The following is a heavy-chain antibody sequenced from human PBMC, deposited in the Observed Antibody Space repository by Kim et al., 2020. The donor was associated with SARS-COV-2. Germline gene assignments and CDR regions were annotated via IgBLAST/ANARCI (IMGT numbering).Heavy chain of an antibody. CDR1: GYTLTELS. Sequence: ASVKVSCKVSGYTLTELSMHWVRQAPGKGLEWMGGFDPEDGETIYAQKFQGRVTMTEDTSTDTAYMELSSLRSEDTAVYYCATDRFMVRGVIYYFDYWGQGTLVTVSS. J-gene: IGHJ4*02. V-gene: IGHV1-24*01. D-gene: IGHD3-10*01. CDR2: FDPEDGET. CDR3: ATDRFMVRGVIYYFDY.